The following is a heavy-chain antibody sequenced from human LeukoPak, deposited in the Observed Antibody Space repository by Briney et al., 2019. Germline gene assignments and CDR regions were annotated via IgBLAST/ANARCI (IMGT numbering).Heavy chain of an antibody. J-gene: IGHJ4*02. V-gene: IGHV3-21*01. D-gene: IGHD3-22*01. Sequence: GGSVRLSCAASGFSFGSYSMNWVRQAPGKGLEWVSSISSTSRSSYIFYAESVEGRFTISRDNTKNSLFLQMNSLIAEDTAVYYCARGYIDNLGYSPRSAFDKWGQGTLVTVSS. CDR2: ISSTSRSSYI. CDR1: GFSFGSYS. CDR3: ARGYIDNLGYSPRSAFDK.